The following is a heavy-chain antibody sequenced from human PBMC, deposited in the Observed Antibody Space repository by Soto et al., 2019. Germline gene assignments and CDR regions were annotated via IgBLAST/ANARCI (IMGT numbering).Heavy chain of an antibody. CDR2: SMPLFGTT. D-gene: IGHD2-15*01. CDR3: ARDHRRFAHNVAVVDGDDPWFEP. Sequence: QVQLVQSGAEVKKPGSSVRVSCKASEDTFTNYAISWVRQAPGQGFDWLGRSMPLFGTTNYAQNFQDRDTLTSDWTESTAFMDLSGFTSEDTAIYYCARDHRRFAHNVAVVDGDDPWFEPWSQGTVVIVSS. CDR1: EDTFTNYA. V-gene: IGHV1-69*18. J-gene: IGHJ5*02.